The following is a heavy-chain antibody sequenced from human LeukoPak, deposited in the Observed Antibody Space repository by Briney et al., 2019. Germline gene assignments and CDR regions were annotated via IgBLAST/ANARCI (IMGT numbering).Heavy chain of an antibody. D-gene: IGHD2/OR15-2a*01. V-gene: IGHV3-7*01. CDR3: ARGPTRANSSDY. Sequence: PGGSLRLSCAASGFMFNTYWMTWVRQAPGKGLEWVANIKQTGSEKHYVDSVKGRFTTSRDNTKNSVYLQMNSLRVEDTAVYYCARGPTRANSSDYWGQGTLVTVSS. J-gene: IGHJ4*02. CDR2: IKQTGSEK. CDR1: GFMFNTYW.